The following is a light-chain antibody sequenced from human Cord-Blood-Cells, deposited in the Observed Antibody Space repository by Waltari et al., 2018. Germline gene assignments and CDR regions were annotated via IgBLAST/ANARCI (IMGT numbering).Light chain of an antibody. CDR3: MQGTHWPRT. V-gene: IGKV2-30*01. Sequence: DVVMTQSPLSLPVTLGQPASISCRSSQSLVNSDGNTYLHWFQQRPGQSPRRLIYKVSNRDSGVPDRCSGSGSGSDFTLKISRVEAEDVGVYYCMQGTHWPRTFGQGTKVEIK. CDR1: QSLVNSDGNTY. J-gene: IGKJ1*01. CDR2: KVS.